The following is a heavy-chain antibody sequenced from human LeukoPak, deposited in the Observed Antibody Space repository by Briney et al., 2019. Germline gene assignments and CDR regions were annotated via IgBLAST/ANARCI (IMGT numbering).Heavy chain of an antibody. CDR3: ARDLCSSTSCYTDY. V-gene: IGHV1-2*02. D-gene: IGHD2-2*02. J-gene: IGHJ4*02. Sequence: ASVKVSCKASGYTFTGYYMHWVRQAPGQGPEWMGWINPNSGGTNYAQKFQGRVTMTRDTSISTAYMELSRLRSDDTAVYYCARDLCSSTSCYTDYWGQGTLVTVSS. CDR2: INPNSGGT. CDR1: GYTFTGYY.